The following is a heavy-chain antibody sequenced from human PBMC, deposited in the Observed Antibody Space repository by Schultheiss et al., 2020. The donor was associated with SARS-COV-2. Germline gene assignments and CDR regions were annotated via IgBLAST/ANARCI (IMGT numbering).Heavy chain of an antibody. CDR3: AKDLEENRGLIDAFDI. V-gene: IGHV3-30*04. D-gene: IGHD3-16*01. J-gene: IGHJ3*02. CDR1: GFTFSCYA. CDR2: ISSDGSNK. Sequence: GGSLRLSCAASGFTFSCYAMHWVPQAPGKGLEWVAPISSDGSNKCFADSVKGRLTISRDNSKNTLYLQMNSLRAEDTAVYYCAKDLEENRGLIDAFDIWGQGTMVTVSS.